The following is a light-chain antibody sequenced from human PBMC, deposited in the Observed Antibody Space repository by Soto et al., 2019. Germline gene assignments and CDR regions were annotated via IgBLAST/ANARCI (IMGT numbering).Light chain of an antibody. J-gene: IGKJ1*01. Sequence: DIQMTQSPSSVSASVGDRVTITCRASQAIDSWLAWYQQKPGEAPKLLIFTGSLLHSGVPPRFSGSGSGTDFTLTISSLQPEDFAVFYCQQYDNWPPYTFGQGTKVEIK. V-gene: IGKV1-12*01. CDR3: QQYDNWPPYT. CDR1: QAIDSW. CDR2: TGS.